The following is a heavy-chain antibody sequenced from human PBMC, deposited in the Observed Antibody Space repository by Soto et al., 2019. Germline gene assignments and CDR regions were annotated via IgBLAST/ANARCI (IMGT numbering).Heavy chain of an antibody. CDR2: IYSGGAT. D-gene: IGHD6-6*01. J-gene: IGHJ5*02. CDR1: EFTVSNNY. V-gene: IGHV3-66*01. Sequence: EVQLVESGGGLVQPGGSLRLSCAASEFTVSNNYMSWVRQAPGKGLEWVSLIYSGGATHYADSVRGRLTISRENSKNTLYLQMTSLRGEDTAIYYCMNRPRAWGQGTLVTVSS. CDR3: MNRPRA.